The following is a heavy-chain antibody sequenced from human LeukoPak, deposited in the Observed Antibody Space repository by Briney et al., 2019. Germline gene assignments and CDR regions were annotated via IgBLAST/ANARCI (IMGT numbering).Heavy chain of an antibody. CDR2: IYYSGST. CDR1: GGSISSGGYY. D-gene: IGHD1-26*01. CDR3: ARGGYSGSYTAFDI. J-gene: IGHJ3*02. Sequence: SQTLSLTCTVSGGSISSGGYYWRWIRQHPGKGLEWIGYIYYSGSTYYNPSLKSRVTISVDTSKNQFSLKLSSVTAADTAVYYCARGGYSGSYTAFDIWGQGTMVTVSS. V-gene: IGHV4-31*03.